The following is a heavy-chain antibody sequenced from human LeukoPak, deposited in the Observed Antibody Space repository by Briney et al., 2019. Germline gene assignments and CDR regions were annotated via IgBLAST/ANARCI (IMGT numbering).Heavy chain of an antibody. D-gene: IGHD3-22*01. CDR1: GGSISSYY. CDR2: IYYSGST. CDR3: ARVNNYYDSSGAGWFDP. Sequence: SETLSLTCTVSGGSISSYYWSWIRQPPGKGLEWIGYIYYSGSTNYNPSLKSRVTISVDTSKNQFSLKLSSVTAADTAVYYCARVNNYYDSSGAGWFDPWGQGTLVTVSS. V-gene: IGHV4-59*01. J-gene: IGHJ5*02.